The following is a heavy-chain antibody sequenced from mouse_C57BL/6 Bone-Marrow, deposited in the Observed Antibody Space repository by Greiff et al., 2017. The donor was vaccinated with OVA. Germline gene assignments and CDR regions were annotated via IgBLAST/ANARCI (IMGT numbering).Heavy chain of an antibody. J-gene: IGHJ1*03. CDR2: IYYSGTI. D-gene: IGHD1-1*01. V-gene: IGHV3-5*01. CDR1: GISITTGNSR. CDR3: ARYYGRRYFDV. Sequence: EVQLVESGPGLVKPSQTVFLTCTVTGISITTGNSRWRWIRQFPGNKLEWIGYIYYSGTITYNPSLTSRTTITRDTPKNQFFLEMNSLTAEDTATYYCARYYGRRYFDVWGTGTTVTVSS.